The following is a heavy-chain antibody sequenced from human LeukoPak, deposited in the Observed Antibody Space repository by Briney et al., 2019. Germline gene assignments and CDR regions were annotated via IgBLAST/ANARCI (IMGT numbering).Heavy chain of an antibody. D-gene: IGHD2-2*01. Sequence: GGSLRLSCAASGFTFSDYYMSWIRQAPGKGLEWVSYISSSSSYTNYADSVKGRFTISRDNAKNSLYLQMNSLRAEDTAVYYCARGSGYCSSTSCSLFDYWGQGTLVTVSS. CDR2: ISSSSSYT. CDR1: GFTFSDYY. V-gene: IGHV3-11*05. J-gene: IGHJ4*02. CDR3: ARGSGYCSSTSCSLFDY.